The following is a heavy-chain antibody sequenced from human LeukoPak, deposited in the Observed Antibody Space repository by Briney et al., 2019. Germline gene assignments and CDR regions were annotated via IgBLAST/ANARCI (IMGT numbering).Heavy chain of an antibody. Sequence: ASVKVSCKASGYTFTSYGISWVRQAPGQGLEWMGWICAYNGNTNYAQKLQGRVTMTTDTSTSTAYMELRSLRSDDTAVYYCARGTWIQPYYYYYYMDVWGKGTTVTISS. CDR3: ARGTWIQPYYYYYYMDV. J-gene: IGHJ6*03. V-gene: IGHV1-18*01. CDR2: ICAYNGNT. CDR1: GYTFTSYG. D-gene: IGHD5-18*01.